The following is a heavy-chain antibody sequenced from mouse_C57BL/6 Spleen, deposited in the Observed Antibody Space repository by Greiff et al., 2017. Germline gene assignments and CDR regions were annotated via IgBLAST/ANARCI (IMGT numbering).Heavy chain of an antibody. D-gene: IGHD2-1*01. J-gene: IGHJ2*01. Sequence: QVQLQQPGAELVMPGASVKLSCKASGYTFTSYWMHWVKQRPGQGLEWIGEIDPSDSYTNYNQTFKGKSTLTVDKSSSTAYMQLSSLTSEDSAVYYCARSGGNYYFDYWGQGTTLTVSS. V-gene: IGHV1-69*01. CDR1: GYTFTSYW. CDR2: IDPSDSYT. CDR3: ARSGGNYYFDY.